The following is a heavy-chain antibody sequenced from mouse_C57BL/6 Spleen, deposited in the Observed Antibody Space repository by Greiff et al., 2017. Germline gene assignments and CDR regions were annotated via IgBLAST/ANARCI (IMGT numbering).Heavy chain of an antibody. D-gene: IGHD1-1*01. CDR2: IWSGGST. Sequence: VQLQQSGPGLVQPSQRLSITCTVSGFSLTSYGVHWVRQSPGKGLEWLGVIWSGGSTDYNAAFKSRLSISKDNSKSQVFFKMNSLQAYDTAIYYCSSLHYYYAMDYWGQGTSVTVSS. CDR1: GFSLTSYG. V-gene: IGHV2-2*01. J-gene: IGHJ4*01. CDR3: SSLHYYYAMDY.